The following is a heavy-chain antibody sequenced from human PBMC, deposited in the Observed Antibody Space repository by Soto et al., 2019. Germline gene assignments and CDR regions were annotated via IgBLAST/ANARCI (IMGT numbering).Heavy chain of an antibody. CDR3: ARRWKSGPIGY. CDR1: GFTFTTFA. V-gene: IGHV3-23*01. J-gene: IGHJ4*02. CDR2: ISGSGGST. D-gene: IGHD3-3*01. Sequence: EVQLLESGGGLVQPGGSLRLSCAASGFTFTTFAMSWVRQAPGKGLEWVSAISGSGGSTYYADSVKGRFTISRDNSKNTLYLQMNSLRAEDTAVYYCARRWKSGPIGYWGQGTLVTVSS.